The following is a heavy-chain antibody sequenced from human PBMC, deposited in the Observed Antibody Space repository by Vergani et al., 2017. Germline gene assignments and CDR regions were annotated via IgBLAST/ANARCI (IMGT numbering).Heavy chain of an antibody. Sequence: EVRVVESGGTLVKPGGSLRLSCAASGFHFSPAWMSWVRQVPGKGLEWVGRIKSQIDGGTTDYAAPVKGRFTISRDDSTNMLYLHMNSLKTEDTAVYYCTTLSPNWAHWWGQGTLVNVSS. V-gene: IGHV3-15*02. D-gene: IGHD7-27*01. CDR2: IKSQIDGGTT. J-gene: IGHJ4*02. CDR3: TTLSPNWAHW. CDR1: GFHFSPAW.